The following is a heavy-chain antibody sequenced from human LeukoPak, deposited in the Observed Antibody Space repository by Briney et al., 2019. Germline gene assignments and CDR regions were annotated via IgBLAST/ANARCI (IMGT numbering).Heavy chain of an antibody. CDR3: ARDSSSRIWILGDFDP. Sequence: ASVKVSCKASGYTFTSYYMHWVRQAPGQGLEWMGIINPSGGSTSYAQKFQGRVTMTRDTSTSTVYMELSSLRSEDTAVYYCARDSSSRIWILGDFDPWGQGTLVTVS. CDR2: INPSGGST. D-gene: IGHD6-13*01. CDR1: GYTFTSYY. V-gene: IGHV1-46*01. J-gene: IGHJ5*02.